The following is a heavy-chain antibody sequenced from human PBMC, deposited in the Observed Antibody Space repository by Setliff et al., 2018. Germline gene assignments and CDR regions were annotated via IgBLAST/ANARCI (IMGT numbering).Heavy chain of an antibody. Sequence: TLSLTCALSGGSISSGSYHWSWIRQPAGQGLEWVGRLHTSGSTNYNPSLKTRVTMSVDTSKNQFALNLRSVTAADSAVYYCARDRTAYSYGLDVWGQGTTVTVSS. V-gene: IGHV4-61*02. CDR1: GGSISSGSYH. CDR3: ARDRTAYSYGLDV. J-gene: IGHJ6*02. CDR2: LHTSGST. D-gene: IGHD5-18*01.